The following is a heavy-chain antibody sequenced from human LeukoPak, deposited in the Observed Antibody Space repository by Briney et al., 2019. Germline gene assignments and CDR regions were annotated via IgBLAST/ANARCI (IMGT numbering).Heavy chain of an antibody. J-gene: IGHJ4*02. CDR2: IYSGGST. Sequence: GGSLRLSCAASGLTVRSNYMSWVRQAPGKGLEWVSVIYSGGSTYYADSVKGRFTISRDNSKNTLYLQMNSRRAEDTAVYYCARDLAAALDYWGQGTLVTVSS. CDR1: GLTVRSNY. D-gene: IGHD6-13*01. CDR3: ARDLAAALDY. V-gene: IGHV3-53*01.